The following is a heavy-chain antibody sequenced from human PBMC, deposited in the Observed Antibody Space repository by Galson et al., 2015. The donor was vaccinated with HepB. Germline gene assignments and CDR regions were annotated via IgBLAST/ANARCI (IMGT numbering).Heavy chain of an antibody. Sequence: LRLSCAASGFTSSRYVISWVRQAPGKGLEWVSATSGSGGSTYYADSVKGRFTISRDNSKSTLYLQMNSLRAEDTAVYYCARDPRGTYGAFDIWGQGTMVAVSS. CDR3: ARDPRGTYGAFDI. CDR2: TSGSGGST. J-gene: IGHJ3*02. V-gene: IGHV3-23*01. D-gene: IGHD1-26*01. CDR1: GFTSSRYV.